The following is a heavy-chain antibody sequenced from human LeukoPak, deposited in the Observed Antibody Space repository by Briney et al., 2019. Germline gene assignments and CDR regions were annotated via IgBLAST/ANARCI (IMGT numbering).Heavy chain of an antibody. J-gene: IGHJ4*02. D-gene: IGHD3-22*01. Sequence: GGSLRLSCGASGFTFSTYSMNWVRRAPGKGLEWVSSISSSSSYIYYADSVKGRFTISRDNAKNSLYLQMNSLRAEDTAVYYCARFHSSKYPPYYFDYGGQGTLVTVSS. V-gene: IGHV3-21*01. CDR1: GFTFSTYS. CDR2: ISSSSSYI. CDR3: ARFHSSKYPPYYFDY.